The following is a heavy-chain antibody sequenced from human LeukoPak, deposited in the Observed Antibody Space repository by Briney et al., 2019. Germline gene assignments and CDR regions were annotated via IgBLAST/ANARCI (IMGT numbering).Heavy chain of an antibody. CDR2: IYYSGST. V-gene: IGHV4-59*01. J-gene: IGHJ6*03. CDR1: GGSISSYY. Sequence: PSETLSLTGTVSGGSISSYYWSWIRQPPGKGLEWIGYIYYSGSTNYNPSLKSRVTISVDTSKNQFSLKLSSVTAADTDVYYCAREAELGENHYDFWSGPHYYYYMDVWGKGTTVTVSS. D-gene: IGHD3-3*01. CDR3: AREAELGENHYDFWSGPHYYYYMDV.